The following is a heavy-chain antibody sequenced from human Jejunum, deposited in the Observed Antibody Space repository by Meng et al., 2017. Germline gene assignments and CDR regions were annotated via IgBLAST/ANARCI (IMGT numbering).Heavy chain of an antibody. CDR1: GFTFSSYW. V-gene: IGHV3-74*01. CDR2: ISGDGSTT. D-gene: IGHD2-15*01. CDR3: TRLLCSDGSCFGSFQY. J-gene: IGHJ1*01. Sequence: ESLKISCVASGFTFSSYWMHWVRQTPGKGLVWVSRISGDGSTTSYADSVKGRFTVSRDNAKNTLYLQMNSQTAEDTAVYYCTRLLCSDGSCFGSFQYWGQGTLVTVSS.